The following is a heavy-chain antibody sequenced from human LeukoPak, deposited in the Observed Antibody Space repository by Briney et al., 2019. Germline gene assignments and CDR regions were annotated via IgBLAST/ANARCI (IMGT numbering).Heavy chain of an antibody. CDR1: GFTFSSYS. D-gene: IGHD2-15*01. Sequence: PGGSLRLSCAASGFTFSSYSMNWVRQAPGKGLEWVSSISSSSSYIYYADSVKGRFTISRDNAKNSLYLQMNSLRAEDTAVYYCARVVGGGHGAFDIWGQGTMVTVSS. CDR3: ARVVGGGHGAFDI. CDR2: ISSSSSYI. J-gene: IGHJ3*02. V-gene: IGHV3-21*01.